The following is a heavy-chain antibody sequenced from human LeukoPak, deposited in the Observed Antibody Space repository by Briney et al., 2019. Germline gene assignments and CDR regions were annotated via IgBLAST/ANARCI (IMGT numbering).Heavy chain of an antibody. D-gene: IGHD1/OR15-1a*01. CDR1: GGSISSXX. Sequence: TXSGGSISSXXXXWIRQPPGKXXXXXGYIYYSGSTNYNPSLKSRVTISVDTSKNQFSLKLSSVTAADTAVYYCARAGYNWNKATFDYWGQGTLVTVSS. CDR3: ARAGYNWNKATFDY. V-gene: IGHV4-59*01. J-gene: IGHJ4*02. CDR2: IYYSGST.